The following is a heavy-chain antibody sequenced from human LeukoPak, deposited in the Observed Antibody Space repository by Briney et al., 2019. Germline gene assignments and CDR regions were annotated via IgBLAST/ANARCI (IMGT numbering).Heavy chain of an antibody. V-gene: IGHV1-69*04. Sequence: GASVKVSCKTPGGFFNSYGITWVRQAPGQGLEWMGRIIPLLRMANYAQKFQGRVTITADKSTSTAYMELSSLISEDTAVYYCAVGYCSTTSCPESYYFYGMDVWGQGTTVTVSS. D-gene: IGHD2-2*03. CDR3: AVGYCSTTSCPESYYFYGMDV. J-gene: IGHJ6*02. CDR2: IIPLLRMA. CDR1: GGFFNSYG.